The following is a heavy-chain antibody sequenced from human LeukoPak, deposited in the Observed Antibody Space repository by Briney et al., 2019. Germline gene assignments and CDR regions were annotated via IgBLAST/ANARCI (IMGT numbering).Heavy chain of an antibody. D-gene: IGHD2-2*01. CDR2: ISYDGSNK. J-gene: IGHJ4*02. Sequence: PGGSLRLSCAASGFTFSSYGMHWVRQAPGKGLEWVAVISYDGSNKYYADSVKGRFTISRDNSKNTLYLQMNSLRAEDTAVYYCAKDPSPSFIVVVPAAIDYWGQGTLVTVSS. CDR3: AKDPSPSFIVVVPAAIDY. V-gene: IGHV3-30*18. CDR1: GFTFSSYG.